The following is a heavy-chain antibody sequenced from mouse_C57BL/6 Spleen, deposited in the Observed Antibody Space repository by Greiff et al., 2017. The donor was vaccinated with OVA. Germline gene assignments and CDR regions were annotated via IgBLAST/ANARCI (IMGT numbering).Heavy chain of an antibody. J-gene: IGHJ2*01. CDR3: ARRNYYGSSYIFDY. Sequence: EVMLVESGGGLVKPGGSLKLSCAASGFTFSDYGMHWVRQAPEKGLEWVAYISSGSSTIYYANTVKGRFTISRDNAKNTLFLQMTSLRSEDPVMYYCARRNYYGSSYIFDYWGQGTTLTVSS. D-gene: IGHD1-1*01. CDR2: ISSGSSTI. CDR1: GFTFSDYG. V-gene: IGHV5-17*01.